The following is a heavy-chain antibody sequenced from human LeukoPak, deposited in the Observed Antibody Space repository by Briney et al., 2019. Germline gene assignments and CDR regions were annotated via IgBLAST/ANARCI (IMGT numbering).Heavy chain of an antibody. J-gene: IGHJ4*02. CDR1: GFTFSSYS. D-gene: IGHD5-18*01. CDR2: ISSSSSYI. CDR3: AKYSYGSDSYYFDY. Sequence: GGSLRLSCAASGFTFSSYSMNWVRQAPGKGLEWVSSISSSSSYIYYADSVKGRFTISRDNSKNTLYLQMNSLRAEDTAVYYCAKYSYGSDSYYFDYWGQGTLVTVSS. V-gene: IGHV3-21*01.